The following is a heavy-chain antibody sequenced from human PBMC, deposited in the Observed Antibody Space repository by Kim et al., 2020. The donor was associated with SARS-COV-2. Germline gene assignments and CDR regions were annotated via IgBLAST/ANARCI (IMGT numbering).Heavy chain of an antibody. J-gene: IGHJ5*02. V-gene: IGHV7-4-1*02. Sequence: ASVKVSCKASGYTFTSYAMNWVRQAPGQGLEWMGWINTNTGNPTYAQGFTGRFVFSLDTSVSTAYLQISSLKAEDTAVYYCARVVGLLWFGDTNWFDPWGQGTLVTVSS. CDR2: INTNTGNP. CDR3: ARVVGLLWFGDTNWFDP. D-gene: IGHD3-10*01. CDR1: GYTFTSYA.